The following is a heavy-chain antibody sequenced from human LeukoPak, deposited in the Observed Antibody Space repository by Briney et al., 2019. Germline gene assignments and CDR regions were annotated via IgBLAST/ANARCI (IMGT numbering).Heavy chain of an antibody. CDR3: ARGSPPDY. V-gene: IGHV3-30-3*01. J-gene: IGHJ4*02. Sequence: PGRSLRLSCATSGVTFSGYAMNWVRQAPGQGLEWVAVISYDGSNKYCADSVKGRFTISRDNSKNTLYLQMNSLRAEDTAVYYCARGSPPDYWGQGTLVTVSS. CDR1: GVTFSGYA. CDR2: ISYDGSNK.